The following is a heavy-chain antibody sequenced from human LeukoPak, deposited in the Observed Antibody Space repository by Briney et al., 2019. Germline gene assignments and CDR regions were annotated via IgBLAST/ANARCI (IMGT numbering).Heavy chain of an antibody. Sequence: SETLSLTCTVSGDSISSNTYYWSWIRQPPGKGLEWIGEINHSGSTNYNPSLKSRVTISVDTSKNQFSLKLSSVTAADTAVYYCARGSGYQLLAPKKKNNWFDPWGQGTLVTVSS. V-gene: IGHV4-39*07. CDR2: INHSGST. J-gene: IGHJ5*02. CDR3: ARGSGYQLLAPKKKNNWFDP. CDR1: GDSISSNTYY. D-gene: IGHD2-2*01.